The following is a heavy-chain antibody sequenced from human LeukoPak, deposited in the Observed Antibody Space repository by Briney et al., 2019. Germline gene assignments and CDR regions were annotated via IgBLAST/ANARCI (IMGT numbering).Heavy chain of an antibody. V-gene: IGHV3-23*01. J-gene: IGHJ6*02. CDR2: ISGIGGST. CDR3: AKANGSGSYYNPWGYYYYGMDV. CDR1: GFTFTSYA. D-gene: IGHD3-10*01. Sequence: GASLRLSCAASGFTFTSYAMSWVRQAPGKGLEWVSAISGIGGSTYYAGSVKGRFTISRDNSKNTLYLQMNSLRAQGTAVYYCAKANGSGSYYNPWGYYYYGMDVWGQGTTVTVSS.